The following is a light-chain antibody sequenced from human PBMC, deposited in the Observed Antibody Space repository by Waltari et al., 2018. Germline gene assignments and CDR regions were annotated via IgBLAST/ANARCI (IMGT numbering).Light chain of an antibody. CDR2: ANR. CDR1: SSNIGAGSD. V-gene: IGLV1-40*01. CDR3: QSYDSSLSGRPWV. J-gene: IGLJ3*02. Sequence: QSVLTQQPSVSGAPGQRVTISCTWSSSNIGAGSDVHWYLQLPGTAPKLLIYANRNRPSGVPDRFSGSKSGTSASLAITGLQPEDEADYYCQSYDSSLSGRPWVFGGGTKLTVL.